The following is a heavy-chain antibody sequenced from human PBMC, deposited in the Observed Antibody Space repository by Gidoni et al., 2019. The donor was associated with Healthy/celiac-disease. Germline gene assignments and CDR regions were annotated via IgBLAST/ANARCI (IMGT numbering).Heavy chain of an antibody. CDR2: INTNTGNP. Sequence: QVQLVQSGSELKKPGASVKVSCKASGYTFTSYAMNWVRQAPGQGLEWMGWINTNTGNPTYAQGFTGRFVFSLDTSVSTAYLKIRSIKAEDTAVYYCARDSPTYDFWSGYQQSNNWFDPWGQGTLVTVSS. V-gene: IGHV7-4-1*02. CDR3: ARDSPTYDFWSGYQQSNNWFDP. J-gene: IGHJ5*02. CDR1: GYTFTSYA. D-gene: IGHD3-3*01.